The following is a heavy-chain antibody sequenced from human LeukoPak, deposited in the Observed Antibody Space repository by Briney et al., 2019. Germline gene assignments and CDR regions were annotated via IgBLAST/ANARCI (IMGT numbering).Heavy chain of an antibody. Sequence: GGSLRLSCAASGFTFSTYGMHWVRQAPGKGLEWVAFIRYDGSNKYYADSVKGRFAISRDNSKNTLYLQMNSLRAEDTAVYYCAKDNYDYGDYDGGDYWGQGTLVTVSS. D-gene: IGHD4-17*01. CDR1: GFTFSTYG. J-gene: IGHJ4*02. CDR3: AKDNYDYGDYDGGDY. CDR2: IRYDGSNK. V-gene: IGHV3-30*02.